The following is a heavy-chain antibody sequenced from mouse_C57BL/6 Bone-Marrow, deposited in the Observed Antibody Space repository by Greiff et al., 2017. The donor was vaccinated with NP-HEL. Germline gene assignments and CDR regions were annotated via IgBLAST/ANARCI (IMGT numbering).Heavy chain of an antibody. J-gene: IGHJ4*01. CDR1: GFTFSSYA. D-gene: IGHD4-1*01. Sequence: EVQLVESGGGLVKPGGSLKLSCAASGFTFSSYAMSWVRQTPEKRLEWVATISDGGSYTYYPDNVKGRFTISRDNAKNNLYLQMSHLKSEDTAMYYCARDRDWGDYAMDYGGQGTSVTVTS. V-gene: IGHV5-4*01. CDR2: ISDGGSYT. CDR3: ARDRDWGDYAMDY.